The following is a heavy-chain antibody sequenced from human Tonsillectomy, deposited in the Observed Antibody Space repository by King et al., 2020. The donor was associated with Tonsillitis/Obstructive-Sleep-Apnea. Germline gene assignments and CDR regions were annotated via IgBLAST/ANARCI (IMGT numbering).Heavy chain of an antibody. CDR3: AREPIVVVPAATSYNWFDP. CDR1: GGSISSSNW. D-gene: IGHD2-2*01. V-gene: IGHV4-4*02. CDR2: IYHSGST. Sequence: QLQESGPGLVKPSGTLSLTCAVSGGSISSSNWWSWVRQPPGKGLEWIGEIYHSGSTNYNPSLKSRVTISVDKSKNQFSLKLSSVTAADTAVYYCAREPIVVVPAATSYNWFDPWGQGTLVTVSS. J-gene: IGHJ5*02.